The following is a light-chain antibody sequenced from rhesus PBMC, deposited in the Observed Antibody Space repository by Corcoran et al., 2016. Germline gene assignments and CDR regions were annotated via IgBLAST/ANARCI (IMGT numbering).Light chain of an antibody. V-gene: IGLV1-60*01. CDR3: AAWDYSLSGYI. CDR1: SSNIGSNS. CDR2: YND. J-gene: IGLJ1*01. Sequence: QSVLTQPPSASEAARKSVNISCSGSSSNIGSNSVSWYQQLPGTAPKLLIYYNDQRASGVSDRFSGSKSDTSASLAISGLQTEDEADYYGAAWDYSLSGYIFGAGTRLTVL.